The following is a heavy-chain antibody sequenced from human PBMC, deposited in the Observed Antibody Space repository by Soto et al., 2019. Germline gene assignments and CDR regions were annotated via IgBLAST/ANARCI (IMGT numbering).Heavy chain of an antibody. Sequence: GGSLRLSCAASGFTFDDYAMHWVRQAPGKGLEWVSGISWNSGSIGYADSVKGRFTISRDNAKNSLYLQMNSLRAEDTALYYCAAINYDFWSGIDYWGQGTLVTVSS. V-gene: IGHV3-9*01. CDR2: ISWNSGSI. CDR3: AAINYDFWSGIDY. CDR1: GFTFDDYA. D-gene: IGHD3-3*01. J-gene: IGHJ4*02.